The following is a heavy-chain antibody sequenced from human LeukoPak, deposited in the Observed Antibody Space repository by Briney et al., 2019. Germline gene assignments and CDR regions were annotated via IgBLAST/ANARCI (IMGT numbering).Heavy chain of an antibody. CDR3: ARGIRHFDY. V-gene: IGHV3-21*05. CDR1: GFTFSSYE. CDR2: ISSSSSYI. Sequence: GGSLRLSCAASGFTFSSYEMNWVRQAPGKGLEWVSYISSSSSYIYYADSVKGRFTISRDNAKNSLYLQMNSLRAEDTAVYYCARGIRHFDYWGQGTLVTVSS. J-gene: IGHJ4*02.